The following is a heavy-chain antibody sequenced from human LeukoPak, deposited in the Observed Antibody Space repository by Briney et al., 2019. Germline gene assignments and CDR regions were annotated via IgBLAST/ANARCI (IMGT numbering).Heavy chain of an antibody. V-gene: IGHV3-23*01. D-gene: IGHD5-18*01. CDR2: ISGSGGST. CDR1: GFTFSSYA. Sequence: GGPLRLSCAASGFTFSSYAMSWVRQAPGKGLEWVSAISGSGGSTYYADSVKGRFTISRDNSKSTLYLQMNSLRAEDTAVYYCAKEGIPLWLQLDYWGQGTLVTVSS. CDR3: AKEGIPLWLQLDY. J-gene: IGHJ4*02.